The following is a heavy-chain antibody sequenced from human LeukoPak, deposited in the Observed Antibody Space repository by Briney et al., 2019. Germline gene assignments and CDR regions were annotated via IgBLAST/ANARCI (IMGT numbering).Heavy chain of an antibody. CDR1: GFTFSDYW. J-gene: IGHJ4*02. V-gene: IGHV3-7*01. D-gene: IGHD6-6*01. CDR3: ARRGGSSSRRSPIDY. CDR2: IKQDGSEK. Sequence: PGGSLRLSCAASGFTFSDYWMTWVRQAPGKGPEWVANIKQDGSEKYYVDSVRGRFTISRDNAKNSLFLQVNSLRVEDTAVYYCARRGGSSSRRSPIDYWGQGTLVTVSS.